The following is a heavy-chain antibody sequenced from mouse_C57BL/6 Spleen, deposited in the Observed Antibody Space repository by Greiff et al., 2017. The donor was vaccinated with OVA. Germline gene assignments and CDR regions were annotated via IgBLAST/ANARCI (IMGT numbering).Heavy chain of an antibody. CDR1: GYSFTGYY. D-gene: IGHD2-3*01. CDR3: ARGGDGYPPDY. CDR2: INPSTGGT. Sequence: EVKLQQSGPELVKPGASVKISCKASGYSFTGYYMNWVKQSPEKSLEWIGEINPSTGGTTYNQKFKAKATLTVDKSSSTAYMQLKSLTSEDSAVYYCARGGDGYPPDYWGQGTTLTVSS. V-gene: IGHV1-42*01. J-gene: IGHJ2*01.